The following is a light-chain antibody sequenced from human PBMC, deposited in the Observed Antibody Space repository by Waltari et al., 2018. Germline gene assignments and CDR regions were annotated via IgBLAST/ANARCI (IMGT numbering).Light chain of an antibody. CDR2: DLS. Sequence: QSALTQPASVSGSPGQSITISCPGTSSDVGGYNYVSWYQQHPGKAPKLMIYDLSNRPSGVSHRISGAKSGNTASLTISGLQAEDEADYYCSSYTSSSTVVFGGGTKLTVL. V-gene: IGLV2-14*01. J-gene: IGLJ2*01. CDR1: SSDVGGYNY. CDR3: SSYTSSSTVV.